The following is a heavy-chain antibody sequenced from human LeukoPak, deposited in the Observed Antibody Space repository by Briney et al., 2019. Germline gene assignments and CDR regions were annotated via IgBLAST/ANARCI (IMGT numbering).Heavy chain of an antibody. Sequence: GGSLRLSCAASGFTFSSYNMNWVRQAPGKGLEWVSAISGRGGSTYYADSVKGRFTISRDNSKNTLYLQMNSLRAEDTAVYYCAKGPNRSRIAAAGTGYYFDYWGQGTLVTVSS. CDR3: AKGPNRSRIAAAGTGYYFDY. V-gene: IGHV3-23*01. CDR1: GFTFSSYN. J-gene: IGHJ4*02. CDR2: ISGRGGST. D-gene: IGHD6-13*01.